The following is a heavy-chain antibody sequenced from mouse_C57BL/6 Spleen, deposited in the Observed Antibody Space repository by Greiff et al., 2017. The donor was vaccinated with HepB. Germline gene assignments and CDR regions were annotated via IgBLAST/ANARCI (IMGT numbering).Heavy chain of an antibody. D-gene: IGHD5-1*01. CDR2: IDPSDSYT. CDR3: ARVSTPYAMDY. J-gene: IGHJ4*01. CDR1: GYTFTSYW. Sequence: VQLQQSGAELVKPGASVKLSCKASGYTFTSYWMQWVKQRPGQGLEWIGEIDPSDSYTNYNQKFKGKATLTVDTSSSTAYMQLSSLTSEDSAVYYCARVSTPYAMDYWGQGTSVTVSS. V-gene: IGHV1-50*01.